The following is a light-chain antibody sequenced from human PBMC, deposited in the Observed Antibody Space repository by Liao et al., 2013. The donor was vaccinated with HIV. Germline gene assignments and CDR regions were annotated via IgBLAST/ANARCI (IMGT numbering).Light chain of an antibody. Sequence: SYELTQPPSVSVSPGQTASITCSGDKLGDKYACWYQQKPGQSPVLVIYQDTKRPSGIPERFSGFNSGNTATLTITGTQATDEADYYCQAWDGSTVVFGGGTKLTVL. CDR3: QAWDGSTVV. CDR2: QDT. V-gene: IGLV3-1*01. CDR1: KLGDKY. J-gene: IGLJ2*01.